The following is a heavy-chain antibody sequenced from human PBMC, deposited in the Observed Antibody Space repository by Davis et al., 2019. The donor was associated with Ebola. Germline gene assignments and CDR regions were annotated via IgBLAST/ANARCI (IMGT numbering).Heavy chain of an antibody. J-gene: IGHJ4*02. CDR1: GFTFSSYG. D-gene: IGHD4/OR15-4a*01. Sequence: PGGSLRLSCAASGFTFSSYGMHWVRQAPGKGLEWVAVISYDGSNKYYADSVKGRFTISRDNSKNTLYLQMNSLRAEDTAVYYCARSSARSYYCDYWGQGTLVTVSS. CDR2: ISYDGSNK. CDR3: ARSSARSYYCDY. V-gene: IGHV3-30*19.